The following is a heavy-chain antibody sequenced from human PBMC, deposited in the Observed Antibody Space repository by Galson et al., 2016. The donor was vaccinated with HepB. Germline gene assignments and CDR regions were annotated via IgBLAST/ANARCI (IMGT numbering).Heavy chain of an antibody. J-gene: IGHJ4*02. D-gene: IGHD3-10*01. Sequence: SVKVSCKASGYSFTSHSISWVRQAPGQGLEWMGYITTYSGDTYYAPNLQGRVTMTTDTSTCTAYMELRSLGSDDTAVYYCARDRDNYGSGSDYWGQGTLVTVSS. CDR2: ITTYSGDT. V-gene: IGHV1-18*01. CDR3: ARDRDNYGSGSDY. CDR1: GYSFTSHS.